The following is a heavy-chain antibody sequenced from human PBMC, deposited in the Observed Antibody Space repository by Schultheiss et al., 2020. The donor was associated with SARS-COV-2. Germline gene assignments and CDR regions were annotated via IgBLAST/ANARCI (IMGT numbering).Heavy chain of an antibody. CDR1: GGSISSSNW. CDR3: ARARTTLPERAGWVVVPAAIPGRGVYDY. Sequence: SETLSLTCAVSGGSISSSNWWSWVRQPPGKGLEWIGEIYHSGSTNYNPSLKSRVTISVDTSKNQFSLKLSSVTAADTAVYYCARARTTLPERAGWVVVPAAIPGRGVYDYWGQGTLVTVSS. J-gene: IGHJ4*02. V-gene: IGHV4-4*02. CDR2: IYHSGST. D-gene: IGHD2-2*02.